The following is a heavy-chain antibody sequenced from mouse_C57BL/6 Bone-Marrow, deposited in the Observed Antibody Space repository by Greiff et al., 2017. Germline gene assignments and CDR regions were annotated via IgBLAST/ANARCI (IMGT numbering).Heavy chain of an antibody. CDR2: INPNNGGT. CDR1: GYTFTDYN. D-gene: IGHD1-1*01. Sequence: EVMLVESGPELVKPGASVKMSCKASGYTFTDYNMHWVKQSHGKSLEWIGYINPNNGGTSYNQKFKGKATLTVNKSSSTAYMELRSLTSEDSAVYYCARNPPYYYGSSYHAYWGQGTLVTVSA. V-gene: IGHV1-22*01. J-gene: IGHJ3*01. CDR3: ARNPPYYYGSSYHAY.